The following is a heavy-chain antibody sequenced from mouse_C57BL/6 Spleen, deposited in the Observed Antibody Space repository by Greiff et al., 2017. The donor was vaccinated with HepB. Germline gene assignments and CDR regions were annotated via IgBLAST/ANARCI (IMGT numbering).Heavy chain of an antibody. CDR3: AREDSGYPFDY. V-gene: IGHV3-6*01. Sequence: EVKLQESGPGLVKPSQSLSLTCSVTGYSITSGYYWNWIRQFPGNKLEWMGYISYDGSNNYNPSLKNRISITRDTSKNQFFLKVNSVTTEDTATYYCAREDSGYPFDYWGQGTTLTVSS. CDR1: GYSITSGYY. D-gene: IGHD3-2*02. CDR2: ISYDGSN. J-gene: IGHJ2*01.